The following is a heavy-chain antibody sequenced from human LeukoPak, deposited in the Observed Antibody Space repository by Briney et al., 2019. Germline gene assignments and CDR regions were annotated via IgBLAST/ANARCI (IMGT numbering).Heavy chain of an antibody. CDR2: IYHSGST. CDR1: GYSISSGYY. V-gene: IGHV4-38-2*01. D-gene: IGHD2-15*01. CDR3: ARSQEVDWYFDL. J-gene: IGHJ2*01. Sequence: SETLSLTCAVSGYSISSGYYWGWIRQPPGKGLEWIGSIYHSGSTYYNPSLKSRVTISVDTSKNQFSLKLSSVTAADTAVYYCARSQEVDWYFDLWGRGTLVTVSS.